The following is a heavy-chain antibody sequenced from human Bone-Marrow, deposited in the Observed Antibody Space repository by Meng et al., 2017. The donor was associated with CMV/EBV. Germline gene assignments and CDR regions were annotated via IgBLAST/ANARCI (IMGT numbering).Heavy chain of an antibody. CDR1: FPFISYA. V-gene: IGHV3-23*01. J-gene: IGHJ4*02. CDR3: AKDLPPRYCSSTSCPDY. Sequence: FPFISYAMSWVRQAQGKGLEWVSAISGSGGRTYYEDSVKGRFTISRDNSKNTLYLQMNSLRAEDTAVYYCAKDLPPRYCSSTSCPDYWGQGTLVTVSS. D-gene: IGHD2-2*01. CDR2: ISGSGGRT.